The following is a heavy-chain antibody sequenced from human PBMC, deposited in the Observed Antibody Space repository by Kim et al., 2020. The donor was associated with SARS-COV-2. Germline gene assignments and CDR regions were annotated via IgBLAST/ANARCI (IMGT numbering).Heavy chain of an antibody. CDR2: ISYDGNSK. V-gene: IGHV3-30*18. CDR3: AKDREGGPGV. J-gene: IGHJ3*01. D-gene: IGHD1-26*01. CDR1: GSTYG. Sequence: GGSLRLSCATSGSTYGMHWVRQAPGKGLEWVGFISYDGNSKLYADSVRGRFTISGDNSKNTLYLQMNSLRVEDTSVYYCAKDREGGPGVWGQGTMVTVSS.